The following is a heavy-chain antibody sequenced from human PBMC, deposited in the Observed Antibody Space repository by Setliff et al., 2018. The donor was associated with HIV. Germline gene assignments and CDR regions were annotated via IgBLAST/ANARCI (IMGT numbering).Heavy chain of an antibody. J-gene: IGHJ5*02. CDR2: SHYNGNT. D-gene: IGHD2-15*01. CDR3: AAATTLLSPRA. V-gene: IGHV4-59*08. CDR1: GDSISSDF. Sequence: SETLSLTCSVSGDSISSDFYIWIRQPPGKGLEWMGSSHYNGNTNITPSLKSRVTMSLDTPRNEFYLTLTSVTAADTAVYYCAAATTLLSPRAWGQGTLVTVS.